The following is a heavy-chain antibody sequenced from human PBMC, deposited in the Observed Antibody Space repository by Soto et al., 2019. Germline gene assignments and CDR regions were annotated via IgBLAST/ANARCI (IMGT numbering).Heavy chain of an antibody. V-gene: IGHV4-59*01. CDR2: IYYSGST. CDR3: ARITIFGVVIADSNWFDP. J-gene: IGHJ5*02. D-gene: IGHD3-3*01. CDR1: GGSISSYY. Sequence: ETLSLTCTVSGGSISSYYWSWIRQPPGKGLEWIGYIYYSGSTNYNPSLKSRVTISVDTSKNQFSLKLSSVTAADTAVYYCARITIFGVVIADSNWFDPWGQGTLVTVSS.